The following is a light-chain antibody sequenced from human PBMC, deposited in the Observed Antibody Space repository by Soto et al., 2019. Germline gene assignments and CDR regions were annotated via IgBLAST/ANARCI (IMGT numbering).Light chain of an antibody. CDR3: QQYYSIPLT. J-gene: IGKJ4*01. Sequence: DIVMTQSPDSLAVSLGERATINCKSSQSILYSSNNKNYLAWYQQKPGQPPKLRIYWASTRESGVPDRFSGSGSGKDFTLTISNLQAEDVAVYYCQQYYSIPLTFGGGTKVEIK. V-gene: IGKV4-1*01. CDR2: WAS. CDR1: QSILYSSNNKNY.